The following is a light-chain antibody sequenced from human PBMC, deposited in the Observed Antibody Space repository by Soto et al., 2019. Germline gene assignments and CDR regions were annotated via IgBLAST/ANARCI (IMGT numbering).Light chain of an antibody. CDR2: GAS. Sequence: MVMAQSPATLSVSPGDRATLSCRTSQSVGNNLAWYQQKPGQAPRLLISGASTRAAGVPARFSGSGSGTEFTLTISSLQSEDSAIYYCQQYNDWPSGTFGQGTKVEIK. V-gene: IGKV3-15*01. J-gene: IGKJ1*01. CDR3: QQYNDWPSGT. CDR1: QSVGNN.